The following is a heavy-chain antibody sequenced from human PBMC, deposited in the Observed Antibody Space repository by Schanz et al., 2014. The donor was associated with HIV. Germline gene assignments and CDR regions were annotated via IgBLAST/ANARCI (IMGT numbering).Heavy chain of an antibody. D-gene: IGHD1-26*01. CDR1: GFTFDDYA. Sequence: EVQLVESGGGLVQPGRSLRLSCAASGFTFDDYAMHWVRQAPGKGLEWVSGISWNSGSIGYADSVKGRFTISRDNAKNSLYLQMNSLRAEDTALYYCAKDLSGVGATRGGAFDIWGQGTMATVSS. V-gene: IGHV3-9*01. CDR3: AKDLSGVGATRGGAFDI. J-gene: IGHJ3*02. CDR2: ISWNSGSI.